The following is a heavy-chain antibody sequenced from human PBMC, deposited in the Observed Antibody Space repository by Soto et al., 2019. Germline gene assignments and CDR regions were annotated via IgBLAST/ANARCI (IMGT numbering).Heavy chain of an antibody. CDR1: GFTFSSYA. CDR3: GSQEEMASFAS. V-gene: IGHV3-64D*08. Sequence: PGGSLRLSCSASGFTFSSYAMHWVRQAPGKGLEYVSAISSNGGSTYYADSVKGRFTISRDNSKNTLYLQMSSLRAEDTAVYYCGSQEEMASFASGAQGTLVTVPS. D-gene: IGHD5-12*01. J-gene: IGHJ4*02. CDR2: ISSNGGST.